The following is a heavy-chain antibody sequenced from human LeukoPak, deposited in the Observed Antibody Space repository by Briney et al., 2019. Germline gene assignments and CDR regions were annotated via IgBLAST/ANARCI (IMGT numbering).Heavy chain of an antibody. Sequence: PGGSLRLSCAASGFTFSYYGVHWVRQAPGKGLEWVAFIRFDGTNKHYADSVKGRFTISRDNAKNSLYLQMNSLRAEDTAVYYCAKASTVTTRGGWYWGQGTLVTVSS. CDR2: IRFDGTNK. V-gene: IGHV3-30*02. CDR1: GFTFSYYG. D-gene: IGHD4-17*01. J-gene: IGHJ4*02. CDR3: AKASTVTTRGGWY.